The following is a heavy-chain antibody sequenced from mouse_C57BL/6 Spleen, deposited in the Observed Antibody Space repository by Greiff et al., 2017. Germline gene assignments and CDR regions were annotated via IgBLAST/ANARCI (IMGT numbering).Heavy chain of an antibody. V-gene: IGHV1-39*01. J-gene: IGHJ2*01. Sequence: EVQLVESGPELVKPGASVKISCKASGYSFTDYYMNWVKQSNGKSLEWIGVINPNNGTTSYNQKFKGKATLTVDQSSSTAYMQLNSLTSEDSAVYYCASSATVRDFDDWGQGTTLTVSS. CDR1: GYSFTDYY. CDR3: ASSATVRDFDD. D-gene: IGHD1-1*01. CDR2: INPNNGTT.